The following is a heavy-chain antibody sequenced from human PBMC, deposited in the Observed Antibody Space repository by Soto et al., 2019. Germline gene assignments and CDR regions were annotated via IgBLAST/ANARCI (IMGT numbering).Heavy chain of an antibody. J-gene: IGHJ5*02. Sequence: QVQLVQSGAEVKKPGSSVKVSCKASGGTFSSYAISWVRQAPGQGLEWMGGIIPIFGTANYAQKFQGRVTITADESTSTAYMELSRLRSEHTAVYYCARGLGYCSSTSCYSDNEQPTSWGQGTLVTVSS. CDR2: IIPIFGTA. CDR1: GGTFSSYA. CDR3: ARGLGYCSSTSCYSDNEQPTS. D-gene: IGHD2-2*01. V-gene: IGHV1-69*01.